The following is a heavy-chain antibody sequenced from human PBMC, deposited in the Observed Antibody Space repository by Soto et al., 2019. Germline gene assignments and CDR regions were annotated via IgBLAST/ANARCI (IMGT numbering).Heavy chain of an antibody. CDR2: ISYDGSNK. J-gene: IGHJ4*02. Sequence: GGSLRLSCAASWFTFSSYGMHWVRQAPGEGLEWLGVISYDGSNKYYADSVKGRFTISRDNSKNTLYLQMNSLRAEDTAVYYCARDGYRSGRLNFAYWAQGTIVTLSS. CDR1: WFTFSSYG. CDR3: ARDGYRSGRLNFAY. D-gene: IGHD3-10*01. V-gene: IGHV3-30*03.